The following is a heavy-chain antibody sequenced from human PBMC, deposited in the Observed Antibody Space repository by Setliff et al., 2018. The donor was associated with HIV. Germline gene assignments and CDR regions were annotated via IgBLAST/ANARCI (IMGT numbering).Heavy chain of an antibody. CDR3: ARGIRSYSTSPRGFDI. CDR2: ISRSSSTI. Sequence: GGSLRLSCAASGFTFSSYNMNWVRQAPGKGLEWVSYISRSSSTIYYADSVKGRFTISRDNAKNSLYLQMNSLRAEDTAVYYCARGIRSYSTSPRGFDIWGQGTLVTVSS. CDR1: GFTFSSYN. V-gene: IGHV3-48*01. J-gene: IGHJ3*02. D-gene: IGHD1-26*01.